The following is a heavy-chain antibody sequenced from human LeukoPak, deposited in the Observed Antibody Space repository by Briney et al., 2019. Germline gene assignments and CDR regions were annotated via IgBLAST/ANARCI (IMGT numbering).Heavy chain of an antibody. V-gene: IGHV1-8*03. J-gene: IGHJ4*02. CDR1: GYTFSTYD. CDR2: MNTNSGNT. CDR3: PGGPTLTGNYYYFDY. Sequence: EASVKVSCTASGYTFSTYDINWVRQATGQGLEWMGWMNTNSGNTGYAQKFQGRVTITGHTPITTAYMELSSLRSEDTTVYYFPGGPTLTGNYYYFDYWGQGTLVTVSS. D-gene: IGHD3-9*01.